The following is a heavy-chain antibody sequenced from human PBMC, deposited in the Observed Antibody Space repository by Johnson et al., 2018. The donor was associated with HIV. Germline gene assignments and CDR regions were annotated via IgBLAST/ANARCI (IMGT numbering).Heavy chain of an antibody. D-gene: IGHD5-12*01. CDR3: ASGDDDGF. CDR1: GFTLSDHY. Sequence: VQLVESGGGLVQPGGSLRLSCAASGFTLSDHYMDWVRQAAGKGLEWVGRTKNKANSYTTEYAASVKGRFTISRDNSKNTLFLQINSLRAEDTAVYFCASGDDDGFWGQGTMVTVSS. V-gene: IGHV3-72*01. CDR2: TKNKANSYTT. J-gene: IGHJ3*01.